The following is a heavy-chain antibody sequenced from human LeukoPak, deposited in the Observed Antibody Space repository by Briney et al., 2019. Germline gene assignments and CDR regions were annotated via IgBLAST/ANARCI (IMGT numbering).Heavy chain of an antibody. J-gene: IGHJ4*02. CDR1: GFTFSNYG. CDR2: IRYDGSNK. CDR3: TIDSRYRDDFWVGPVDW. Sequence: GGSLRLSCAASGFTFSNYGMHSVREAPGKGLEWVSFIRYDGSNKYYADSVKGRFTTSRDNSKNTLYLQMNSLRVEDTAVYYCTIDSRYRDDFWVGPVDWWGQGPLVTVSS. D-gene: IGHD3-3*01. V-gene: IGHV3-30*02.